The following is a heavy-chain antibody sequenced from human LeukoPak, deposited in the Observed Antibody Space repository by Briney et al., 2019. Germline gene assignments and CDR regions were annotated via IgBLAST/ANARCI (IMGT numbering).Heavy chain of an antibody. J-gene: IGHJ1*01. V-gene: IGHV3-7*01. D-gene: IGHD1-20*01. CDR1: GFAFSIYW. CDR2: IKQDGSEK. CDR3: ARGGNWYYS. Sequence: GGSLRLSCAASGFAFSIYWMSWVRQAPGKGLDYVANIKQDGSEKNYVDSVEGRFTISRDNAKNSLCLQMDSLRAEDTAVYYCARGGNWYYSWGQGTLVTVSS.